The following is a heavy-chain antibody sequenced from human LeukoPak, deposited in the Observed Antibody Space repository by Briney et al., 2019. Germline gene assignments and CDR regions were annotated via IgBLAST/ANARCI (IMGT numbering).Heavy chain of an antibody. D-gene: IGHD5-18*01. CDR1: GFTFSSYT. V-gene: IGHV3-48*04. J-gene: IGHJ4*02. CDR2: IGGSSSTI. Sequence: GGSLRLSCAASGFTFSSYTMNWVRQAPGKGLEWVSYIGGSSSTIYYADSVKGRFTISRDNAKNSLYLQMNSLRAEDTAVYYCARADWDTAMIDYWGQGTLVTVSS. CDR3: ARADWDTAMIDY.